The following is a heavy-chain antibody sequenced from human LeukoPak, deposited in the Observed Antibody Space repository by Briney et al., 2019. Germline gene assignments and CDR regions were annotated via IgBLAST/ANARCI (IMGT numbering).Heavy chain of an antibody. J-gene: IGHJ4*02. Sequence: PGRSLRLSCAVSGFTFSNYGMSWVRQAPGKGLEWVSTISGSGGRTYYADSVKGRFTISRDNAKNSLYLQMNSLRAEDTAVYYCARRVRGSDYFDYWGQGTLVTVSS. V-gene: IGHV3-23*01. CDR1: GFTFSNYG. D-gene: IGHD2-2*01. CDR3: ARRVRGSDYFDY. CDR2: ISGSGGRT.